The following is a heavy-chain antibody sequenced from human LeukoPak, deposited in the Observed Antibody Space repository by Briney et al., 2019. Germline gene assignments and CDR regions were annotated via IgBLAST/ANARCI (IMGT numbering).Heavy chain of an antibody. CDR1: GFTFSSYS. Sequence: GGSLRLSCAASGFTFSSYSMNWVRQAPGKGLEWVSSISSSSSYIYYADSVKGRFTISRDNAKNSLYLQMNSLRAEDTAVYYCAREPPKRGTIFGVVTYYFDYWGRGTLVTVSS. V-gene: IGHV3-21*01. J-gene: IGHJ4*02. CDR2: ISSSSSYI. CDR3: AREPPKRGTIFGVVTYYFDY. D-gene: IGHD3-3*01.